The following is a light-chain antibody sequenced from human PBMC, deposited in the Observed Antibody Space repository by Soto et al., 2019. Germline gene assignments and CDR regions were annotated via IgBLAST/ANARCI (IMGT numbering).Light chain of an antibody. J-gene: IGLJ1*01. CDR1: ASDVGTYKV. CDR2: DDT. V-gene: IGLV2-23*01. Sequence: QSALTQPASVSGSPGQSITISCTGTASDVGTYKVVSWYQQHPGKAPKLMIYDDTLRPSGLSNRFSGSRSGNTASLTISGLQADDEAEYYCCSYADGRYVFGSGTKVTVL. CDR3: CSYADGRYV.